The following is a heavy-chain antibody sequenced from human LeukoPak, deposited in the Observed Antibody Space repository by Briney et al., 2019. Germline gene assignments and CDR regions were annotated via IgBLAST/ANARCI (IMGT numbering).Heavy chain of an antibody. CDR1: GGSISSYY. CDR3: ARRQQPDHHFDS. CDR2: IYYSGST. D-gene: IGHD6-13*01. V-gene: IGHV4-59*12. Sequence: SETLSLTCTVSGGSISSYYWSWIRQPPGKGLEWIGYIYYSGSTNYNPSLKSRVTISVDTSKNQFSLQLSSVTPEDTAVYFCARRQQPDHHFDSWGQGTLVTVSS. J-gene: IGHJ4*02.